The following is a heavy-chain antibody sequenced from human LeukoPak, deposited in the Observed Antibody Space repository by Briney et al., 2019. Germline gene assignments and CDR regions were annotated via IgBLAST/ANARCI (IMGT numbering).Heavy chain of an antibody. Sequence: PGGSLRLSCAASGFTFSSYSMNWVRQAPGKGLEWVSYISSNSSTIYYADSVKGRFTISRDNAKNSLYLQMNSLRAEDTAVYYCARILGLPPGWGQGTLVTVSS. V-gene: IGHV3-48*01. CDR1: GFTFSSYS. CDR3: ARILGLPPG. D-gene: IGHD1-26*01. J-gene: IGHJ4*02. CDR2: ISSNSSTI.